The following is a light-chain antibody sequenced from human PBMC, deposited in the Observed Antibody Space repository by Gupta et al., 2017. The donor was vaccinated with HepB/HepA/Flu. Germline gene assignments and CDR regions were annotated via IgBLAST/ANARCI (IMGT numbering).Light chain of an antibody. V-gene: IGKV1-9*01. Sequence: DILLTHSPSFLSASVGDRVTITCRASQGISSYLAWYQQKPGQAPKLLIYAASTLQSGVPYRFSGSGSGTEFTLTISSLQPEDFATYYCQQLNSYPRPFGQGTKVEIK. CDR2: AAS. J-gene: IGKJ1*01. CDR3: QQLNSYPRP. CDR1: QGISSY.